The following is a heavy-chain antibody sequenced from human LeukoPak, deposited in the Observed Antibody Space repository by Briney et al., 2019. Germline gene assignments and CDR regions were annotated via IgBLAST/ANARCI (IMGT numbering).Heavy chain of an antibody. Sequence: GGSLRLSCAASGFTFSSSAMSWVRQVPGKGLEWVSGISASGGSTYYADSVRGRFTISRDNSKNTLYVQMNSPRAEDTAVYYCARVRAGLQPAPYDYWGQGTLVTVSS. J-gene: IGHJ4*02. CDR3: ARVRAGLQPAPYDY. CDR1: GFTFSSSA. CDR2: ISASGGST. V-gene: IGHV3-23*01. D-gene: IGHD6-19*01.